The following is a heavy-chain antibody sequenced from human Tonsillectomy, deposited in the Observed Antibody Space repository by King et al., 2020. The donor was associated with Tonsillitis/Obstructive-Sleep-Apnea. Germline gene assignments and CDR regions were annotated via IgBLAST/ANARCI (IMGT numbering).Heavy chain of an antibody. D-gene: IGHD3-10*01. Sequence: VQLVESGGGLVQPGGSLRLSCAASGFTFRSYEMNWVRQAPGKGLEWVSYISRSTGNTIYYADSVKGRFTISRDNAKNSLYLQMNSLRAEDTAVYYCARERVRESSEMDVWGKGTTVTVSS. CDR2: ISRSTGNTI. CDR3: ARERVRESSEMDV. V-gene: IGHV3-48*03. CDR1: GFTFRSYE. J-gene: IGHJ6*04.